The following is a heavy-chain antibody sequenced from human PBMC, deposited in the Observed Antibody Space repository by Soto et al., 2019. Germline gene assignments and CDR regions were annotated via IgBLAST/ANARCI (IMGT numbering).Heavy chain of an antibody. V-gene: IGHV3-23*01. CDR3: AKDPPGDFWSGYSLAFDY. CDR1: GFTFSSYA. D-gene: IGHD3-3*01. J-gene: IGHJ4*02. CDR2: ISVSGGST. Sequence: PGGSLRLSCAASGFTFSSYAMSWVRQAPGKGLEWVLAISVSGGSTYFAYFVKGRFTISRDNSKNTLYLQMNSLRAEDTALYYCAKDPPGDFWSGYSLAFDYWGQGTLVTVSS.